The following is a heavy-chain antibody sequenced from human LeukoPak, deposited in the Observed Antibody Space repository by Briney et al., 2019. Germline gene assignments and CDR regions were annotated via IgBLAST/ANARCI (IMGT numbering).Heavy chain of an antibody. Sequence: KSGGSLRLSCAASGFTSNNYWMHWVRQAPEKGLVWVSRINIDGSSISYVDSVKGRFTISRDNAKNTLYLQMNSLRAEDTAVYYCARDLVSGWYLDWGQGTLVTVSS. V-gene: IGHV3-74*01. CDR1: GFTSNNYW. CDR3: ARDLVSGWYLD. J-gene: IGHJ4*02. D-gene: IGHD6-19*01. CDR2: INIDGSSI.